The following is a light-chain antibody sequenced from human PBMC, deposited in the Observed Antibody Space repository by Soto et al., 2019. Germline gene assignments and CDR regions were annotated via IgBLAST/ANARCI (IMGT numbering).Light chain of an antibody. Sequence: QSVLTQPPSASATPGQRVTISCSGSTSNIGRNTVNWYQQLPGTAPKLLIYSNNQRPSGVPDRFSGSKSGTSASLAISGLQSEDEADYDCAAWDDSLIDYVFGPGTKLTVL. CDR2: SNN. J-gene: IGLJ1*01. CDR1: TSNIGRNT. CDR3: AAWDDSLIDYV. V-gene: IGLV1-44*01.